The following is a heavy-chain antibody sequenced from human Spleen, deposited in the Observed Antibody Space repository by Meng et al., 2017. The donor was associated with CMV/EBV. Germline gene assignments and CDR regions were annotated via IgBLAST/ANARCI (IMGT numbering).Heavy chain of an antibody. CDR1: GITLSSFG. D-gene: IGHD6-6*01. CDR3: AKDVAGSSSYYFDY. Sequence: GESLKISCAASGITLSSFGMHWVRQAPGKGLEWVAVIWYDGSNKYYADSVKGRFTISRDNSKNTLYLQMNSLRAEDTAVYYCAKDVAGSSSYYFDYWGQGTLVTVSS. V-gene: IGHV3-33*06. J-gene: IGHJ4*02. CDR2: IWYDGSNK.